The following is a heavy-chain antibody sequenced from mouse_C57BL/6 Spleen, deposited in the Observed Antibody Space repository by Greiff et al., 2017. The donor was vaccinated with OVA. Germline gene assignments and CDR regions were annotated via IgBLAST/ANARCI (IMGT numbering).Heavy chain of an antibody. D-gene: IGHD2-4*01. Sequence: VQLQQSGPELVKPGASVKISCKASGYTFTDYYMNWVKQSHGKSLEWIGDINPNNGGTSYNQKFKGKATLTVDKSSSTAYMELRSLTSEDSAVYYCAIHDYDFDYWGQGTTLTVSS. J-gene: IGHJ2*01. CDR2: INPNNGGT. V-gene: IGHV1-26*01. CDR3: AIHDYDFDY. CDR1: GYTFTDYY.